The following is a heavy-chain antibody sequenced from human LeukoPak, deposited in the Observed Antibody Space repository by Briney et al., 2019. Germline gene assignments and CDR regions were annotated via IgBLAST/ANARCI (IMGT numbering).Heavy chain of an antibody. D-gene: IGHD5-18*01. Sequence: SETLSLTCTVSGGSVSSYYWSWIRQPAGKGLEWIGRIYTSGSTNYNPSLKSRVTMSVDTSKNQFSLKLSSVTAADTAVYYCARDRLDTAMVTPFDYWGQGTLVTVSS. V-gene: IGHV4-4*07. J-gene: IGHJ4*02. CDR3: ARDRLDTAMVTPFDY. CDR1: GGSVSSYY. CDR2: IYTSGST.